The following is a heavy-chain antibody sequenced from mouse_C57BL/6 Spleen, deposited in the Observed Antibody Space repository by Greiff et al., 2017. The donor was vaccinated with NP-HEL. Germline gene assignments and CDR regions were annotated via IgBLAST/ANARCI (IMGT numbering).Heavy chain of an antibody. D-gene: IGHD1-1*01. V-gene: IGHV1-20*01. CDR1: GYSFTGYF. J-gene: IGHJ2*01. CDR2: INPYNGDT. Sequence: EVKLLESGPELVKPGDSVKISCKASGYSFTGYFMNWVMQSHGKSLEWIGRINPYNGDTFYNQKFKGKATLTVDKSSSTAHMELRSLTSDDSAVYYCARPYYYGSSLSFDYWGQGTTLTVSS. CDR3: ARPYYYGSSLSFDY.